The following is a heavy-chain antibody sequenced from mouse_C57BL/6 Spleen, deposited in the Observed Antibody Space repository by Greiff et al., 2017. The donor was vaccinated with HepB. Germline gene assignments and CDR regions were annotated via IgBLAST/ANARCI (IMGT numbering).Heavy chain of an antibody. V-gene: IGHV14-3*01. CDR3: ARTTTVVAYYYAMDY. J-gene: IGHJ4*01. Sequence: VQLQQSVAELVRPGASVKLSCTASGFNIKNTYMRWVKQRPEQGLEWIGRIDPANGNTKYAPKFQGKATITADTSSNTAYLQLSSLTSEDTAIYYCARTTTVVAYYYAMDYWGQGTSVTVSS. D-gene: IGHD1-1*01. CDR1: GFNIKNTY. CDR2: IDPANGNT.